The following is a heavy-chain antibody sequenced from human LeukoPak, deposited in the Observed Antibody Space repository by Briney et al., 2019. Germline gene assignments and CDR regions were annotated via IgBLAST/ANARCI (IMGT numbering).Heavy chain of an antibody. J-gene: IGHJ4*02. D-gene: IGHD1-26*01. CDR2: IWYDGSNK. CDR3: ARGRYSGIQSGFDY. Sequence: PGGSLRLSCAASGFTFSSYGMHWVRQAPGKGLEWVAVIWYDGSNKYYADSVKGRFTISRDNSKNTLYLQMNSLRAEDTAVYYCARGRYSGIQSGFDYWGQGTLVTVSS. V-gene: IGHV3-33*01. CDR1: GFTFSSYG.